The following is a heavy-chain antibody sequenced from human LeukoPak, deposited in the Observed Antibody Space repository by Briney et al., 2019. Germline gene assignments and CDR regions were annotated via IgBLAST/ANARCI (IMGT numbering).Heavy chain of an antibody. Sequence: PSQTLSLTCTVSGGSISSGDYYWSWIRQPPGKGLEWIGYIYYSGSTYYNPSLKSRVTISVDTPKNQFSLKLSSVTAADTAVYYCARVREWELSYFDYWGQGTLVTVSS. D-gene: IGHD1-26*01. CDR3: ARVREWELSYFDY. CDR2: IYYSGST. J-gene: IGHJ4*02. CDR1: GGSISSGDYY. V-gene: IGHV4-30-4*08.